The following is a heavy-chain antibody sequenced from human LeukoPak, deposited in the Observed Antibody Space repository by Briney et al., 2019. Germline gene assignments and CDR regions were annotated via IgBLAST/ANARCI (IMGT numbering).Heavy chain of an antibody. CDR2: ISSSSSYI. J-gene: IGHJ6*03. CDR3: ARALSEDYYMDV. D-gene: IGHD3-3*01. CDR1: GFTFSPYS. V-gene: IGHV3-21*01. Sequence: RGSLRLSCAASGFTFSPYSMNWVRQAPGEGLEWVSSISSSSSYIYYADSVKGRFTISRDNAKNSLYLQMNSLRAEDTAVYYCARALSEDYYMDVWGKGTTVTVSS.